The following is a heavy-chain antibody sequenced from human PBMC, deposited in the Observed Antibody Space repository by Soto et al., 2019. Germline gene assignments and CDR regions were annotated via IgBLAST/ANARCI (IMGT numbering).Heavy chain of an antibody. Sequence: QGRVVQSGAELKKPGASVKVSCKTSGYTFTDYDINWVRQAPGQGLEWMGWVSADRDNAGYAEQFGGRVTMTSDTSISTTYMELTKLRSEGTGVYYCAVTTGDWGQGTKVSVSS. V-gene: IGHV1-8*01. J-gene: IGHJ4*02. D-gene: IGHD2-8*02. CDR1: GYTFTDYD. CDR3: AVTTGD. CDR2: VSADRDNA.